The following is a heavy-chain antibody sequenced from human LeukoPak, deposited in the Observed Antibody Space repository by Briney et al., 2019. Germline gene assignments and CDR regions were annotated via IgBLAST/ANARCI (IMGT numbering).Heavy chain of an antibody. V-gene: IGHV3-7*01. CDR1: GFTFSAHW. Sequence: GGSLRLSCAASGFTFSAHWMSWVRQAPGKGLEWVANIKQDGSEKYYVDSVKGRFTISRDNAKNSLYLQMNSLRAEDTAVYYCARDGNDFWSGYYTDYWGQGTLVTVSS. J-gene: IGHJ4*02. CDR2: IKQDGSEK. CDR3: ARDGNDFWSGYYTDY. D-gene: IGHD3-3*01.